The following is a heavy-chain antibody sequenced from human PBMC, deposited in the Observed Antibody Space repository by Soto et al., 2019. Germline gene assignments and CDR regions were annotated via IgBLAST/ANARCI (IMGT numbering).Heavy chain of an antibody. CDR2: SKSKTDGGTT. CDR3: TTASYSDTGNSYFSLLV. CDR1: GFSFTNAW. V-gene: IGHV3-15*01. Sequence: GGSLRLSCTVSGFSFTNAWMRWVRQAPGKWLEWVGRSKSKTDGGTTDYAAPVKGRFTISRDDSKNTLYLQMNTLETEDTAVDSCTTASYSDTGNSYFSLLVWGQGTLVTVSS. D-gene: IGHD3-22*01. J-gene: IGHJ4*01.